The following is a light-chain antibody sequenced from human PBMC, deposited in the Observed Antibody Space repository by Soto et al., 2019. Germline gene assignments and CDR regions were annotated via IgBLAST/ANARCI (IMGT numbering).Light chain of an antibody. CDR2: AAF. J-gene: IGKJ4*01. V-gene: IGKV1-39*01. CDR1: QSISKY. Sequence: DIQMTQSPSSLSAFVGDRVTITCRASQSISKYLNWYQQKPGKAPKLLIYAAFSLQRGVPSRFSGSGSGTDFTLTISSLQPEDSATYYCQQSYSTHLTFGGGTKVEIK. CDR3: QQSYSTHLT.